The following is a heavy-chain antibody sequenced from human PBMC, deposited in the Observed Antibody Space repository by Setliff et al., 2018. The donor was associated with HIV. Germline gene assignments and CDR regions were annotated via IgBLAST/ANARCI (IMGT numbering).Heavy chain of an antibody. J-gene: IGHJ4*02. V-gene: IGHV4-4*02. CDR1: GGSISSNW. Sequence: PSETLSLTCAVSGGSISSNWWSWVRQSPGKGLEWIGEIYHSGSTHYNPSLQSRVTISVDKSKSQFSLELNSATAADTAVYYCGGNGYYSIDYWGQGTLVTVSS. CDR2: IYHSGST. CDR3: GGNGYYSIDY. D-gene: IGHD3-22*01.